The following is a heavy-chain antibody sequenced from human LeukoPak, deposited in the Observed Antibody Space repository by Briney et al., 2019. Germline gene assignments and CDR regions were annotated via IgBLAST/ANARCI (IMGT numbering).Heavy chain of an antibody. D-gene: IGHD3-22*01. V-gene: IGHV1-8*01. J-gene: IGHJ3*02. Sequence: ASVKVSCKASGYTFTSYDINWVRQATGQGLEWMGWMNPNSGNTGYAQKFQGRVTMTRNTSISTAYMELSSLRSEDTAVYYCARVYYYDSSGYSHDAFDIWGQGTMVTVSS. CDR3: ARVYYYDSSGYSHDAFDI. CDR1: GYTFTSYD. CDR2: MNPNSGNT.